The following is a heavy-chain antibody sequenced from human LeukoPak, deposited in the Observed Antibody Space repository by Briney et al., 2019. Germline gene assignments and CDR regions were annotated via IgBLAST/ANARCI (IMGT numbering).Heavy chain of an antibody. D-gene: IGHD3-16*01. CDR1: GYTFTGYY. CDR2: INPNSGGT. J-gene: IGHJ4*02. Sequence: ASVKVSCKASGYTFTGYYMHWVRQAPGQGLEWMGWINPNSGGTNYAQKFQGRVTMTRDTSISTAYMELSRLRSDDTAVYYCARDGDSVWGPELLFDYWGQGTLVTVSS. V-gene: IGHV1-2*02. CDR3: ARDGDSVWGPELLFDY.